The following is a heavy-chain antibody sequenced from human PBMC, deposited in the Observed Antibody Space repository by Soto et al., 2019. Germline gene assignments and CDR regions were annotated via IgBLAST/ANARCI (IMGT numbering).Heavy chain of an antibody. CDR2: ITWNGGNS. Sequence: GGSLRLACAASGFRFDDYNIHWVRQAPGKGLEWVSLITWNGGNSYYADSVKGRFTISRDGTTESVSLQMTSLKREDTGLYFCARETLSYGSALDVWGQGTTVTVSS. CDR3: ARETLSYGSALDV. CDR1: GFRFDDYN. D-gene: IGHD3-16*01. V-gene: IGHV3-43*01. J-gene: IGHJ6*02.